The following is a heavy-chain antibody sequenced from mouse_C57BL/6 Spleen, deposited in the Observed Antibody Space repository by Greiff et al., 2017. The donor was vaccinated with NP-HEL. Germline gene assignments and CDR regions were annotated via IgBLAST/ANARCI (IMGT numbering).Heavy chain of an antibody. V-gene: IGHV2-5*01. CDR1: GFSLTSYG. CDR3: AKTATDYYYAMGY. J-gene: IGHJ4*01. CDR2: IWSGGST. Sequence: VQLVESGPGLVQPSQRLSITCTVSGFSLTSYGVHWVRQSPGKGLEWLGVIWSGGSTDYNASFMSRLSITKDNSKSQVFFKMNSLQADDTAIYYCAKTATDYYYAMGYWGQGASVTVSS. D-gene: IGHD1-2*01.